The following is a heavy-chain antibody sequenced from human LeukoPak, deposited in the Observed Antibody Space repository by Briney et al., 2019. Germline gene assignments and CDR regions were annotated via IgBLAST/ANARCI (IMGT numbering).Heavy chain of an antibody. CDR3: TTPGDSGWYNH. J-gene: IGHJ4*02. D-gene: IGHD6-19*01. CDR1: GFSFSNYA. Sequence: GGSLRLSCAATGFSFSNYAMSWVRQAPGKGLEWVSVISRNGAHPYFIDSVRDRFTVSRDNSKNIMYLQMNSLRAEDAALYYCTTPGDSGWYNHWGQGTLVTVSS. CDR2: ISRNGAHP. V-gene: IGHV3-23*01.